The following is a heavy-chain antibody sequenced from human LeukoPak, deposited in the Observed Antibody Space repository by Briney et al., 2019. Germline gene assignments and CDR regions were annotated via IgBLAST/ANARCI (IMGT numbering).Heavy chain of an antibody. J-gene: IGHJ6*03. D-gene: IGHD1-26*01. CDR2: IYYSSST. Sequence: SETLSLTCTVSGGSISSSSYYWGWIRQPPGKGLELIGSIYYSSSTYYNQPLKHRLTISVATSQNKFSLKLSSVTAADTAVNYCARAKYSGSYYAYYYYYYYMDVWGKGTTVTVSS. CDR3: ARAKYSGSYYAYYYYYYYMDV. V-gene: IGHV4-39*07. CDR1: GGSISSSSYY.